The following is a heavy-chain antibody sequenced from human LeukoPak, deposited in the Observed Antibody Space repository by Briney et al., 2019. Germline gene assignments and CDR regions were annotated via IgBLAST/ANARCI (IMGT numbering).Heavy chain of an antibody. V-gene: IGHV1-2*02. D-gene: IGHD3-22*01. CDR1: GYTFTGYY. CDR3: ARGYYYDSSGYYFPFYGMDV. J-gene: IGHJ6*02. Sequence: ASVKVSCKASGYTFTGYYMHWVGQAPGEGREWMGWINPNSGGTNYAQKFQGRVPTTRDTSISKAYMELSRLRSDDTAVYYCARGYYYDSSGYYFPFYGMDVWGQGTTVTVSS. CDR2: INPNSGGT.